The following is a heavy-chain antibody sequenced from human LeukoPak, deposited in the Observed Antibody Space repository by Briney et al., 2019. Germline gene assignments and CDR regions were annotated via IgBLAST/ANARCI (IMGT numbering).Heavy chain of an antibody. J-gene: IGHJ3*02. D-gene: IGHD3-3*01. V-gene: IGHV1-2*02. CDR3: ARMGAYYDFWSDLRGNAFDI. CDR1: GYTFTGYY. Sequence: ASVKVSCKASGYTFTGYYMHWVRQAPGQGLEWMGWINPNSGGTNYAQKLQGRVTMTTDTSTSTAYMELRSLRSDDTAVYYCARMGAYYDFWSDLRGNAFDIWGQGTMVTVSS. CDR2: INPNSGGT.